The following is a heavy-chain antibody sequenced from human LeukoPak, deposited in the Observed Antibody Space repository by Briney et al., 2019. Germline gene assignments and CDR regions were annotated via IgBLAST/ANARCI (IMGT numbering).Heavy chain of an antibody. D-gene: IGHD3-10*01. CDR3: ARGNYGSGSYSHFSY. CDR2: IIPIFGTA. Sequence: SVKVSCKASGGTFSSYAISWVRQAPGQGLEWMGGIIPIFGTANHAQKFQGRVTITADESTSTAYMELSSLRSEDTAVYYCARGNYGSGSYSHFSYWGQGTLVTVSS. J-gene: IGHJ4*02. V-gene: IGHV1-69*01. CDR1: GGTFSSYA.